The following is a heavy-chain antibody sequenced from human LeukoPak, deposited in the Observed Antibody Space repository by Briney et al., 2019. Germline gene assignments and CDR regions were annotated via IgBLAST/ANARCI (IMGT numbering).Heavy chain of an antibody. D-gene: IGHD4-17*01. V-gene: IGHV4-31*03. CDR2: IYYSGST. J-gene: IGHJ4*02. CDR1: GGSISSGGYY. Sequence: PSETLSLTCTVSGGSISSGGYYWSWIRQHPGKGLEWIGYIYYSGSTYYNPSLKSRVTISVDTSKNQFSLKLSSVTAADTAVYYCARVRTWGDYGDYEYYFDYWGQGTLVTVSS. CDR3: ARVRTWGDYGDYEYYFDY.